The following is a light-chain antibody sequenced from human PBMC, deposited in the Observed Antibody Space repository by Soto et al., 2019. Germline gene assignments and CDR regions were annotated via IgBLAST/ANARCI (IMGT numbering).Light chain of an antibody. CDR3: QQPKGLT. CDR2: AAS. J-gene: IGKJ4*01. V-gene: IGKV1-9*01. CDR1: QGTSSY. Sequence: DIQLTQSPSFLSASVGDRVTITCRASQGTSSYLAWYQQKPGKAPKLLIYAASTLQSGVPSRFSGSGSGTEFTLTISSLQPEDFATYYCQQPKGLTFGGGTKVEIK.